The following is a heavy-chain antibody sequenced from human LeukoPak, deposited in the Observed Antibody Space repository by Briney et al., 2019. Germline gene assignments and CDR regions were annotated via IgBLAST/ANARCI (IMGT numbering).Heavy chain of an antibody. J-gene: IGHJ4*02. CDR2: IRYDGSNK. V-gene: IGHV3-30*02. Sequence: GGSLRLSCAASGFTFSSYGMHWVRQAPGKGLEWVAFIRYDGSNKYYADSVKGRFTISRDNSKNTLYLQMNSLRAEDTAVYYCAKDKKVSSSWSSYLDYWGQGTLVTVSS. CDR3: AKDKKVSSSWSSYLDY. CDR1: GFTFSSYG. D-gene: IGHD6-13*01.